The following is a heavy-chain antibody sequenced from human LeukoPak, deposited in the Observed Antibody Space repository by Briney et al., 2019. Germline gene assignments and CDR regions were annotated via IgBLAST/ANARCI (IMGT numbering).Heavy chain of an antibody. CDR1: GFTFSSYA. D-gene: IGHD5-18*01. V-gene: IGHV3-30*04. J-gene: IGHJ3*02. CDR2: ISYDGSNK. Sequence: GGSLRLSCAASGFTFSSYAMHWVRQAPGKGLEGVAVISYDGSNKYYADSVKRRFTISRHNSKNTLYLQMNSMRAEDTAVYYCARDLKMGYSYGYGAFDIWGQGTMVTVSS. CDR3: ARDLKMGYSYGYGAFDI.